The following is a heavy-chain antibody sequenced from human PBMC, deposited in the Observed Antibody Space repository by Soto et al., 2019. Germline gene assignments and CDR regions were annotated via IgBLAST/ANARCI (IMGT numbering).Heavy chain of an antibody. CDR3: ARGHVVAAQH. CDR2: IYHSGST. Sequence: QLQLQESGSGRVKPSQTLSLTCAVSGGAISSGGYSWSWIRQPPGNGLEWIGYIYHSGSTYYNPFLMSRVTISVDRSKNRFSLKLSSVTAADPAVNYCARGHVVAAQHSGQGTLVTVAS. CDR1: GGAISSGGYS. V-gene: IGHV4-30-2*01. D-gene: IGHD2-15*01. J-gene: IGHJ4*02.